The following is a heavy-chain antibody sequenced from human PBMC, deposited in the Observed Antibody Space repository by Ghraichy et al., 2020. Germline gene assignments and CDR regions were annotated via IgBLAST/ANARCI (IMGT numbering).Heavy chain of an antibody. V-gene: IGHV5-51*01. CDR3: ARHSRIPATGSPDFWSGYAPGVMDV. Sequence: GESLNISCKGSGYSFTSYWIGWVRQMPGKGLEWMGIIYPGDSDTRYSPSFQGQVTISADKSISTAYLQWSSLKASDTAMYYCARHSRIPATGSPDFWSGYAPGVMDVWGQGTTVTVSS. J-gene: IGHJ6*02. CDR1: GYSFTSYW. CDR2: IYPGDSDT. D-gene: IGHD3-3*01.